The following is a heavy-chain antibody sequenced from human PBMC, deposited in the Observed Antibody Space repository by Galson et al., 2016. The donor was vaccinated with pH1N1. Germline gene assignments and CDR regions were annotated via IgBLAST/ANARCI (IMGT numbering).Heavy chain of an antibody. D-gene: IGHD3-3*01. CDR2: IYYRGST. CDR1: GGSISNYY. V-gene: IGHV4-59*01. J-gene: IGHJ4*02. Sequence: ETLSLTCTVSGGSISNYYWTWIRQPPGKGLEWIGYIYYRGSTNYNPSLKSRVTISVDMYRSQFSLKLTSVTAADTAVYYCARFGVGVTWGDYELESSLYFDYWGQGTLVSVSS. CDR3: ARFGVGVTWGDYELESSLYFDY.